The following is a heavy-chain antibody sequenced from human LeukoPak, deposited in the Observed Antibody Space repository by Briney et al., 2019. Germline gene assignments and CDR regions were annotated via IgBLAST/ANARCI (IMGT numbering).Heavy chain of an antibody. V-gene: IGHV1-18*01. CDR3: ARGVEMATIRSPFDY. Sequence: ASVKVSCKASGYTFTTFGISWVRQAPGQGLEWMGWISAYHGKTNFAQRFQGRVTLTTEASTSTAYMELSSLRSEDTAVYYCARGVEMATIRSPFDYWGQGTLVTVSS. J-gene: IGHJ4*02. CDR1: GYTFTTFG. D-gene: IGHD5-24*01. CDR2: ISAYHGKT.